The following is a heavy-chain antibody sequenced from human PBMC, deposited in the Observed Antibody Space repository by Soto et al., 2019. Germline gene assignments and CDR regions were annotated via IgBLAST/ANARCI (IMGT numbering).Heavy chain of an antibody. D-gene: IGHD6-13*01. CDR3: ARGGYSSSRDPFDS. V-gene: IGHV1-46*01. J-gene: IGHJ5*01. Sequence: ASAKVSCTASGYTFTNYYMHWVRPANGQGLEWMGIIKPSGGSTSYAQKFQGRVTMTRDTSTSTVYMELSSLRSEDTAVYYCARGGYSSSRDPFDSWVLGTLVTVSS. CDR2: IKPSGGST. CDR1: GYTFTNYY.